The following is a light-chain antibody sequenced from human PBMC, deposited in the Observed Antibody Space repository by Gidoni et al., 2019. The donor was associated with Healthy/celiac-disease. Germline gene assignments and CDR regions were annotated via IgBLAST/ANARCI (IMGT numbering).Light chain of an antibody. CDR2: KAS. V-gene: IGKV1-5*03. CDR1: QSISSW. Sequence: DIQMTQSPSTLSASVGERVTITCRASQSISSWLAWYQQKPGKATKLLIYKASSLESGVPSRFSGSGSGTEFTLTISSLQPDDFATYYCQQYNSYSEFXQXTKVEIK. J-gene: IGKJ1*01. CDR3: QQYNSYSE.